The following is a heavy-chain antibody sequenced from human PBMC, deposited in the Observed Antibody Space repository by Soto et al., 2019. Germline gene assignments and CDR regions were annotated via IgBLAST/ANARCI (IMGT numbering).Heavy chain of an antibody. CDR2: ISAYNGNT. J-gene: IGHJ5*02. Sequence: GASVKVSCKASGYTFTSYGISWVRQAPGQGLEWMGWISAYNGNTNYAQKLQGRVTMTTDTSTSTAYMELRSLRSDDTAVYYCARVVGVTEDFVVVVAATQLPDNWFDPWGQGTLVTVSS. CDR1: GYTFTSYG. D-gene: IGHD2-15*01. V-gene: IGHV1-18*01. CDR3: ARVVGVTEDFVVVVAATQLPDNWFDP.